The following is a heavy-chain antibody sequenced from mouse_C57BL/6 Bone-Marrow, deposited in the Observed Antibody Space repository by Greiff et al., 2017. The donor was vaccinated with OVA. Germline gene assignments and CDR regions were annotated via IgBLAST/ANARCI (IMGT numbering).Heavy chain of an antibody. J-gene: IGHJ4*01. CDR3: ARHSSGAVDY. D-gene: IGHD3-2*02. CDR1: GYTFTNYW. V-gene: IGHV1-63*01. Sequence: VKLMESGAELVRPGTSVKMSCKASGYTFTNYWIGWAKQRPGHGLEWIGDIYPGGGYTNYNEKFKGKATLTADKSSSTAYMQFSSLTSEDSAIYYCARHSSGAVDYWGQGTSVTVSS. CDR2: IYPGGGYT.